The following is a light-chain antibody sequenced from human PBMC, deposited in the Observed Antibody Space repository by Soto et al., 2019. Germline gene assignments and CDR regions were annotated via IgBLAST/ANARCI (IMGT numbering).Light chain of an antibody. CDR3: QHRSNWPST. V-gene: IGKV3-11*01. CDR2: DAP. Sequence: EIVLTQSPATLSLSPGDRATLSCRASQRVSSYLAWYQQKPGQAPRLLIYDAPNRASGIPARFRGSGSGTDLTLTIPSLEPEDFAVDYCQHRSNWPSTFGGGTTVEIK. J-gene: IGKJ4*01. CDR1: QRVSSY.